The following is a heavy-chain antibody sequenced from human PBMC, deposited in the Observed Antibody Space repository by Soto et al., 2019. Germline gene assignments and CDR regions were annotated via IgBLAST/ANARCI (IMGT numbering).Heavy chain of an antibody. J-gene: IGHJ3*02. V-gene: IGHV2-70*01. CDR2: IDSDDDK. D-gene: IGHD4-17*01. Sequence: SGPTLVNPTQTLPLTCTFSGFSLSTSGMFVSWIRQPPGEALEWLALIDSDDDKYYSTSLKTRLTIPKNTSKNQVDLTMTNMYPVDIATYYWARTLLTVAQGAFDIWGQGTMVTVSS. CDR3: ARTLLTVAQGAFDI. CDR1: GFSLSTSGMF.